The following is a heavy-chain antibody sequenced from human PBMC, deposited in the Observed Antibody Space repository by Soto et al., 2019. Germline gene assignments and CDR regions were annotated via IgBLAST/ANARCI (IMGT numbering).Heavy chain of an antibody. CDR3: ARKVVPASHYGMDV. V-gene: IGHV1-2*02. Sequence: ASVKVSCKASGYTFTGYYMHWVRQAPGQGLEWMGWINPNSGGTNYAQKFQGRVTMTRGTSISTAYMELSRLRSDDTAVYYCARKVVPASHYGMDVWGQGTTVTVSS. CDR2: INPNSGGT. J-gene: IGHJ6*02. D-gene: IGHD2-2*01. CDR1: GYTFTGYY.